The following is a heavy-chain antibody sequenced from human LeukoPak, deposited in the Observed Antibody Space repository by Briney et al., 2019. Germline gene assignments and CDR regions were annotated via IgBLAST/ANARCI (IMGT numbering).Heavy chain of an antibody. D-gene: IGHD2-2*02. J-gene: IGHJ6*03. V-gene: IGHV4-59*01. CDR1: GGSISSYY. CDR2: IYYSGST. CDR3: ARGFPTPDIVVVPAAIYYYYMDV. Sequence: SETLSLTCTVSGGSISSYYWSWIRQPPGKGLEWIGYIYYSGSTNYNPSLKSRVTISVDTSKNQFSLKLSSVTAADTAVYYCARGFPTPDIVVVPAAIYYYYMDVWGKGTTVTVSS.